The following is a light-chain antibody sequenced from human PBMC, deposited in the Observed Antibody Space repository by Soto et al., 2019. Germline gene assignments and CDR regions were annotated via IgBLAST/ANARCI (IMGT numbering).Light chain of an antibody. CDR1: ASLHHFDGHYY. CDR2: LGS. CDR3: VQSLQSPYT. J-gene: IGKJ2*01. Sequence: IVLTQSPLSPPVSPGEPASISCKSWASLHHFDGHYYLHWYLQRPGQSPQLLIFLGSVLACGVPYRFSGFISGTRFTLKISRVVPEGLGVYFCVQSLQSPYTFGQGTRLEI. V-gene: IGKV2-28*01.